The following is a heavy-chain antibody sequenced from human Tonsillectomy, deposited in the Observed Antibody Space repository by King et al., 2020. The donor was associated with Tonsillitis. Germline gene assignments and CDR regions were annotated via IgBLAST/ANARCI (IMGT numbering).Heavy chain of an antibody. CDR1: GITFSSYA. CDR2: ISGSGGST. J-gene: IGHJ6*02. V-gene: IGHV3-23*04. CDR3: AKDRDFWSPHGMDV. Sequence: VQLVESGGGLIQPGGSLRLSCAASGITFSSYAMSWVRQAQGKGLEWVSGISGSGGSTYNADAVKGRFAISRDTAKNTLYLQMNSLRAEDTAVYYCAKDRDFWSPHGMDVWGQGPTVPVSS. D-gene: IGHD3-3*01.